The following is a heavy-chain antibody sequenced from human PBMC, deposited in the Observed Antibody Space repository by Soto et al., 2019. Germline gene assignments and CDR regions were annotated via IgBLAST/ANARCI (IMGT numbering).Heavy chain of an antibody. D-gene: IGHD2-21*02. V-gene: IGHV1-69*13. CDR1: GGTFSSYA. CDR3: ARGTDPLDCGGDCYSYYFDY. J-gene: IGHJ4*02. Sequence: SVKVSCKASGGTFSSYAISWVRQAPGQGLEWMGGIIPIFGTANYAQKFQGRVTITADESTSTAYMELSSLRSEDTAVYYCARGTDPLDCGGDCYSYYFDYWGQGTLVTVSS. CDR2: IIPIFGTA.